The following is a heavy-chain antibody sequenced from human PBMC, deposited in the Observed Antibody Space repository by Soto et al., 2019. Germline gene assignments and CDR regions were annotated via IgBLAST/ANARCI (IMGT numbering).Heavy chain of an antibody. CDR3: ARDSIIDFWSGSPYYYYGMDV. V-gene: IGHV1-18*01. CDR1: GYTFTSYG. CDR2: ISAYNGNT. D-gene: IGHD3-3*01. Sequence: ASVKVSCKASGYTFTSYGISWVRQAPGQGLEWMGWISAYNGNTNYAQKLKGRVTMTTDTSTSTAYMELRSLRSDDTAVYYCARDSIIDFWSGSPYYYYGMDVWGQGTTVTVSS. J-gene: IGHJ6*02.